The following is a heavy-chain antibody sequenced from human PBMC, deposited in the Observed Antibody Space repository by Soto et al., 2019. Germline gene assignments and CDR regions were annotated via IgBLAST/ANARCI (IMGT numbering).Heavy chain of an antibody. D-gene: IGHD3-3*01. CDR2: ISSYNGDT. V-gene: IGHV1-18*01. CDR3: AREHDFWSGFSDC. J-gene: IGHJ4*02. Sequence: ASVKVSCKASGYTFTRSGISWVRQAPGQGPEWMGWISSYNGDTNYAQTFQGRVTMTTDTSTSTAYMELRSLRSEDTAVYYCAREHDFWSGFSDCWGQGTLVTVSS. CDR1: GYTFTRSG.